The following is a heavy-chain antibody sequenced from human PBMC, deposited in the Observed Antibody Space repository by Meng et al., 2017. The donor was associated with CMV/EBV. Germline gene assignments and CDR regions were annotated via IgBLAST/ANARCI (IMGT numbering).Heavy chain of an antibody. CDR3: ARVWDSGWDY. Sequence: QVRLKQWGAGLLKPSETLSLTCAVYGGSFSGYYWSWIRQPPGKGLEWIGEINHSGSTNYNPSLKSRVTISVDTSKNQFSLKLSSVTAADTAVYYCARVWDSGWDYWGQGTLVTVSS. J-gene: IGHJ4*02. CDR2: INHSGST. V-gene: IGHV4-34*01. CDR1: GGSFSGYY. D-gene: IGHD3-22*01.